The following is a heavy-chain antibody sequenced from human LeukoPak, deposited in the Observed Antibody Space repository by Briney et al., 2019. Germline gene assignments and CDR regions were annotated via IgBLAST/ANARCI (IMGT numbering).Heavy chain of an antibody. D-gene: IGHD2-2*01. CDR1: GRSISSYY. V-gene: IGHV4-59*12. J-gene: IGHJ5*02. CDR2: IYNSGCT. Sequence: SGTLSLTCTVSGRSISSYYWSWIRQPPRKGLEWIGYIYNSGCTKYNHSLKSRVTISVDTSKNQFSLKLSSVTAADTAVYHCARVLSIVVVPGATFWFDPWGQGTLVTVSS. CDR3: ARVLSIVVVPGATFWFDP.